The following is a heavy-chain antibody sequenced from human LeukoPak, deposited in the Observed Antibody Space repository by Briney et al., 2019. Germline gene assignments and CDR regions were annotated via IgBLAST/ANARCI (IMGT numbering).Heavy chain of an antibody. Sequence: ASVKVSCKASGYTFSSYYIHWVRQAPGQGLEWMGLINPSDGSTSYAQKFQGRVTMTRDTSTSTVYMELSSLRSEDTAVYYCARQWVFDYWGQGTLVTVSS. J-gene: IGHJ4*02. CDR3: ARQWVFDY. CDR1: GYTFSSYY. V-gene: IGHV1-46*01. D-gene: IGHD2-8*01. CDR2: INPSDGST.